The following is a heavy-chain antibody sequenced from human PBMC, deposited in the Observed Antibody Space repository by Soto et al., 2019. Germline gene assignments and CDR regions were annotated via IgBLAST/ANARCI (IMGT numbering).Heavy chain of an antibody. CDR1: GYTFTSYY. CDR2: INPRGGST. D-gene: IGHD2-21*01. V-gene: IGHV1-46*01. CDR3: ATSIATIGLDAFDI. J-gene: IGHJ3*02. Sequence: QVQLVESGAEVKKPGASVKVSCKACGYTFTSYYMHWVRQAPGPGLEWMGIINPRGGSTTYAQKFRGRVPMTRDTSTCTVYVELSSLRSEDTAVYYCATSIATIGLDAFDIWVQETMVTVSS.